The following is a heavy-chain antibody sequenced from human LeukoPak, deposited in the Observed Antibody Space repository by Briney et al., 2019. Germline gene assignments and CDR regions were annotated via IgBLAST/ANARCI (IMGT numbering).Heavy chain of an antibody. Sequence: SVKVSCKASGGTFSSCAISWVRQAPGQGLEWMGGIIPIFGTANYAQKFQGRVTITTDESTSTAYMELSSLRSEDTAVYYCASAIGIAAAGTFFDYWGQGTLVTVSS. CDR1: GGTFSSCA. V-gene: IGHV1-69*05. CDR3: ASAIGIAAAGTFFDY. D-gene: IGHD6-13*01. CDR2: IIPIFGTA. J-gene: IGHJ4*02.